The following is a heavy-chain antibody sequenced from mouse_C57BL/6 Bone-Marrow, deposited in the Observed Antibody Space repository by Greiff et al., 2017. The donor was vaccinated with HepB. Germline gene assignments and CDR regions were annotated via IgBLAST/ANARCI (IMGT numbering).Heavy chain of an antibody. V-gene: IGHV10-1*01. Sequence: GGGLVQPKGSLKLSCAASGFSFNTYAMNWVRQAPGKGLEWVARIRSKSNNYATYYADSVKDRFTISRDDSESMLYLQMNNLKTEDTAMYYCVRDYYGSSWGYIEVWGTGTPVTVSS. CDR1: GFSFNTYA. CDR2: IRSKSNNYAT. CDR3: VRDYYGSSWGYIEV. D-gene: IGHD1-1*01. J-gene: IGHJ1*03.